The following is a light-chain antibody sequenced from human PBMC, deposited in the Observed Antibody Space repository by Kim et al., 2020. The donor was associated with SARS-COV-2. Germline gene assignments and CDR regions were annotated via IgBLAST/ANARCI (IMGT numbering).Light chain of an antibody. V-gene: IGLV3-19*01. CDR2: GRN. J-gene: IGLJ3*02. CDR3: NSRDNSGDHVV. CDR1: SLRTYY. Sequence: SSELTQDPAVSVALGQTVRITCQGDSLRTYYASWYQQKPGQAPILVFYGRNNRPSGIPDRFSGSSSGNTASLTVTGAQAVDEADYYCNSRDNSGDHVVFGGGTKLIV.